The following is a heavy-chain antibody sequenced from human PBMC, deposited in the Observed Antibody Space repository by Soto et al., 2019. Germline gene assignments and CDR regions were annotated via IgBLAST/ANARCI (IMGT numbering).Heavy chain of an antibody. CDR1: GCTFSSYA. CDR2: IIPIFGTA. CDR3: AEAFGVVTPSDAFDI. J-gene: IGHJ3*02. Sequence: QVQLVQSGAEVKKPGSSVKVSCKASGCTFSSYAISWVRQAPGQGLEWMGGIIPIFGTANYGQKFQGRVTITADEYTRTAYMELSSLRSEDTAVYYCAEAFGVVTPSDAFDIWGQGTMVTVSS. D-gene: IGHD2-21*02. V-gene: IGHV1-69*01.